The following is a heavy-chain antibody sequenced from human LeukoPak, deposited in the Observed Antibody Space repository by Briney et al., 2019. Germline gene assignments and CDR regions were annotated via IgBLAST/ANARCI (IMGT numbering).Heavy chain of an antibody. CDR3: ARHEGGSGVIDY. D-gene: IGHD1-26*01. Sequence: SETLSLTCTVSGGSISSYYWSWIRQPPGKGLEWIGYIYTSGSTNYNPSLKSRVTISVDTSKNQFSLKLSSVTAPDTAVYYCARHEGGSGVIDYWGQGTLVTVSS. J-gene: IGHJ4*02. CDR2: IYTSGST. V-gene: IGHV4-4*09. CDR1: GGSISSYY.